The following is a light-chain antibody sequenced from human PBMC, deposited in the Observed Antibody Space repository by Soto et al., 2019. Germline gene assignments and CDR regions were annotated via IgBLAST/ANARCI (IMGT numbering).Light chain of an antibody. V-gene: IGLV2-14*01. Sequence: QSALTQPASVSGSPGQSITISCTGTSSDVGGYNYVSWYQQHPGKALKLMIYDVSTRPSGVSNRFSGSKAGNTASLTISGLQAEDEADYYCSSYTSSSTLVVFGGGTKLTVL. CDR2: DVS. J-gene: IGLJ2*01. CDR1: SSDVGGYNY. CDR3: SSYTSSSTLVV.